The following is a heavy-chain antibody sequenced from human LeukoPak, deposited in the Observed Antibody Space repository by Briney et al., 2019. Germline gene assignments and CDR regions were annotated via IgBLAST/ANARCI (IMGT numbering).Heavy chain of an antibody. J-gene: IGHJ4*02. CDR2: IYTSGST. D-gene: IGHD3-10*01. Sequence: SETLSLTCTVSGGSISSGSYYWSWIRQPAGKGLEWIGRIYTSGSTNYNPSLKSRVTISVDTSKNQFSLKLSSVTAADTAVYYCARGTTSITRSEVFDYWGQGTLVTVSS. CDR1: GGSISSGSYY. CDR3: ARGTTSITRSEVFDY. V-gene: IGHV4-61*02.